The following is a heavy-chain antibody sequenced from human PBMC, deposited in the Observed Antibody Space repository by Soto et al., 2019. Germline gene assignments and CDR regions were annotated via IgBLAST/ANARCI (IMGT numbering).Heavy chain of an antibody. CDR3: ARRRPDYYDSSGYSYYFDY. CDR1: GYTFTSYG. V-gene: IGHV1-18*01. J-gene: IGHJ4*02. CDR2: ISAYNGNT. D-gene: IGHD3-22*01. Sequence: GASVKVSCKASGYTFTSYGISWVRQAPGQGLEWMGWISAYNGNTNYAQKLQGRVTMTTDTSTSTAYMELRSLRSDDTAVYYCARRRPDYYDSSGYSYYFDYWGQGTLVTVS.